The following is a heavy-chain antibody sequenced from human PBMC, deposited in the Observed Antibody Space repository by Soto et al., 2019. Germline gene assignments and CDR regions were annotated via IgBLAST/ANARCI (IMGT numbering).Heavy chain of an antibody. CDR3: ARRTSGWYLDY. D-gene: IGHD6-19*01. J-gene: IGHJ4*02. CDR1: GFTFSSYA. Sequence: EVQLLESGGGLVRPGGSLRPSCAASGFTFSSYAMSWVRQAPGKGLEWVSVISGSDGSTYYADSVKGRFTISRDNSKNTLYLQMNSLRAEDTAVYYCARRTSGWYLDYWGQGTLVTVSS. V-gene: IGHV3-23*01. CDR2: ISGSDGST.